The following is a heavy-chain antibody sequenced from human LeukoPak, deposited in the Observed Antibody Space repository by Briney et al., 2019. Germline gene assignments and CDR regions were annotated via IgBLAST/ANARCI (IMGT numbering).Heavy chain of an antibody. CDR1: GFTFSSYA. CDR2: ISGSGGST. D-gene: IGHD6-6*01. V-gene: IGHV3-23*01. Sequence: GGSLRLSCAASGFTFSSYAMSWVRQAPGKGLEWVSAISGSGGSTYYADSVKGRFTISRDNDKNSLNLQMNSLRVEDTAVYYCARSATARRGYYYYYYMDVWGKGTTVTVSS. CDR3: ARSATARRGYYYYYYMDV. J-gene: IGHJ6*03.